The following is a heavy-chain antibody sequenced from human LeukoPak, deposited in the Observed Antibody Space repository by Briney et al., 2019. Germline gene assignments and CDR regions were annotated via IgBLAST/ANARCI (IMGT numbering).Heavy chain of an antibody. CDR2: FYTSGST. D-gene: IGHD3-10*01. CDR3: AREDMVRGVIDY. CDR1: GGSISSGTYY. V-gene: IGHV4-61*02. Sequence: PSETLSLTCTVSGGSISSGTYYWSWIRQPAGKGLEWIGRFYTSGSTNYNPSLKSRVTISVDTSKNQFSLRLNSVTAADTAVYYCAREDMVRGVIDYWGQGTLVTVSS. J-gene: IGHJ4*02.